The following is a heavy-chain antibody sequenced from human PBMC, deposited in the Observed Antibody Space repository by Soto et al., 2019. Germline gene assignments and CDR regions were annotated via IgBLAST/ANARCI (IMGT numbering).Heavy chain of an antibody. Sequence: PSETLSLTCTVSGGSISSYYWSWIRQPPGKGLEWIGCIYYSGSTNYNPSLKSRVTISVDTSKNQFSLKLSSVTAADTAVYYCARDPTDADETPYYYYGMDVWGQGNTVTVSS. J-gene: IGHJ6*02. CDR1: GGSISSYY. CDR2: IYYSGST. CDR3: ARDPTDADETPYYYYGMDV. V-gene: IGHV4-59*01.